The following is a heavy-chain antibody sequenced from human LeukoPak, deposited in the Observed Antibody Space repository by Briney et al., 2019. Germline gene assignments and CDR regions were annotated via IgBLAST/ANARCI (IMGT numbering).Heavy chain of an antibody. CDR3: ARSGNLDVYGLDV. J-gene: IGHJ6*02. CDR1: GFSFNTYW. CDR2: IRPDGSEQ. V-gene: IGHV3-7*01. Sequence: GGFLRLSCEASGFSFNTYWMIWVRQAPGKGLEWVADIRPDGSEQYYLGSVKGRFTISRDNAKDSLYLEMNSLRPEDRAVYYCARSGNLDVYGLDVWGQGTTVTVFS. D-gene: IGHD5-12*01.